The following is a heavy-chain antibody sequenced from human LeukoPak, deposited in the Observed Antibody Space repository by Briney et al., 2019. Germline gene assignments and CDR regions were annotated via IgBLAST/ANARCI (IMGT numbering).Heavy chain of an antibody. CDR3: ARLEGSYPTYYFDY. J-gene: IGHJ4*02. V-gene: IGHV3-21*01. CDR2: ISNIGTYI. D-gene: IGHD3-16*02. Sequence: PGGSLRLPCAASGFTFSSYSMNWVRQAPGKGLEWVSSISNIGTYIYYADSVKGRFTISRDNTKNSLYLQMNSLRAEDTAVYYCARLEGSYPTYYFDYWGQGTLVTVSS. CDR1: GFTFSSYS.